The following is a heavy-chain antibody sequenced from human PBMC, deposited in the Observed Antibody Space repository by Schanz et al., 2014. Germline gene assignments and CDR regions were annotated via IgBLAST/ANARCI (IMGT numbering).Heavy chain of an antibody. Sequence: EVQLVESGGGLVQPGRSLRLSCAASGFTFDDYAMHWVRQAPGKGLEWVSGISWNSGSIGYADSVKGRFTISRDNAKNSLYLQMNSLRPEDTALYYCAKVQTHTLYGGNSCFDYWGQGTLVTVSS. J-gene: IGHJ4*02. CDR2: ISWNSGSI. CDR1: GFTFDDYA. D-gene: IGHD2-21*02. CDR3: AKVQTHTLYGGNSCFDY. V-gene: IGHV3-9*01.